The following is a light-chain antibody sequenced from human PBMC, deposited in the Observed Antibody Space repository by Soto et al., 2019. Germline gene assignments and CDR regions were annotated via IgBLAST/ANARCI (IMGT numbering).Light chain of an antibody. Sequence: QSVLTQPPSVSGAPGQRVTISRTGSSSNIGAGYDVHWYQQLPGTAPKLLIYGNNNRPSGVPDRFSGSKSATSASLAITGLQAEDEADYYCQSHDSSLSGSVFGGGTKVTVL. CDR2: GNN. J-gene: IGLJ3*02. V-gene: IGLV1-40*01. CDR1: SSNIGAGYD. CDR3: QSHDSSLSGSV.